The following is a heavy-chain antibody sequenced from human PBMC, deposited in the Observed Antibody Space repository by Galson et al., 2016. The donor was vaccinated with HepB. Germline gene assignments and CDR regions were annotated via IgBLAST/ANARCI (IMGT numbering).Heavy chain of an antibody. Sequence: SETLSLTCTVSGGSISSSYYYWGWIRQSPGKGLEWIGSIQYSGSAYYNPSLKSRVTISVDTSKNQFSLKLSSVTDADTDVYYCVYYDFWSGQPYGVDVWGQGTTVTVSS. CDR2: IQYSGSA. CDR1: GGSISSSYYY. J-gene: IGHJ6*02. V-gene: IGHV4-39*01. CDR3: VYYDFWSGQPYGVDV. D-gene: IGHD3-3*01.